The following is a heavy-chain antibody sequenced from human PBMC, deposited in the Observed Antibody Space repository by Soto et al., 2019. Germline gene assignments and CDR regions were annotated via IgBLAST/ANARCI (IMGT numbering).Heavy chain of an antibody. CDR2: ISASGTT. J-gene: IGHJ5*02. V-gene: IGHV4-30-4*01. D-gene: IGHD5-12*01. CDR1: GDSISSANNY. CDR3: ARGRGYSYGLDP. Sequence: QVQLQESGPGLVKPSQTLSLTCTVSGDSISSANNYWSWIRQPPGEGLEWIGFISASGTTSYSPSLKSRLAISLDTTKNRVSLSLTSVTAADTAVYYCARGRGYSYGLDPWGQGTLVTVSS.